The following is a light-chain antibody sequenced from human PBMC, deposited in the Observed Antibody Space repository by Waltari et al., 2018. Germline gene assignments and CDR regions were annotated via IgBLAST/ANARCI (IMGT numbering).Light chain of an antibody. CDR2: GAS. V-gene: IGKV3-20*01. J-gene: IGKJ1*01. CDR1: QSVSRF. Sequence: EIVLTQSPGTLSLSPGERGTLSCRASQSVSRFLAWYQQKPGQAPRLLIDGASTRATGIPDRFSGSGSGTDFSLTISRLEPEDCAVYYCQKYDRLPATFGQGTKVEIK. CDR3: QKYDRLPAT.